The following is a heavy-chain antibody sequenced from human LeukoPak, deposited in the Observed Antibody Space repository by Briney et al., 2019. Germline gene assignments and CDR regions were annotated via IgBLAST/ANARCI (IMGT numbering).Heavy chain of an antibody. Sequence: PGGSLRLSCAASGFTVSSSYMSWVRQAPGKGLEWVSVIYSGGSTYYADSVKGRFTIARDNSKNTLYLQMNSLRAEDTAVYFCARASQWLAFDCWGQGTLVTVSS. CDR1: GFTVSSSY. D-gene: IGHD6-19*01. V-gene: IGHV3-53*01. J-gene: IGHJ4*02. CDR2: IYSGGST. CDR3: ARASQWLAFDC.